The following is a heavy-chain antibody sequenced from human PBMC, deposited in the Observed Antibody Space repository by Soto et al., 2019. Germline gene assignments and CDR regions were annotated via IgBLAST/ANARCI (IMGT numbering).Heavy chain of an antibody. D-gene: IGHD6-13*01. V-gene: IGHV5-51*01. CDR3: ARPNAYSSSWYNYYGMDV. J-gene: IGHJ6*02. CDR1: GYSFDSFW. Sequence: GESLKISCKGSGYSFDSFWIGWVRQMPGKGLEWMGLIYPGDSETRYSPSFQGQATISADKSTNTAYLQWSSLKASDTAMYYCARPNAYSSSWYNYYGMDVWGQGTTVTVSS. CDR2: IYPGDSET.